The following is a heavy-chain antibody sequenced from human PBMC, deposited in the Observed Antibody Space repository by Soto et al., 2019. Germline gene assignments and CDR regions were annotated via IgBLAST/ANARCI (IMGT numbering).Heavy chain of an antibody. V-gene: IGHV3-23*01. CDR3: TKDAIAAAPKFHFDY. D-gene: IGHD6-13*01. Sequence: EVLLLESGGGLAQSGGSLRLSCAVSGFTFRSYAMNWVRQAPGKGLEWVSAINEGGDITYYSDSVKGRLTISRDNAKNTLYLQMNSLRVEDTAVYYCTKDAIAAAPKFHFDYWGQGALVTVSS. J-gene: IGHJ4*02. CDR1: GFTFRSYA. CDR2: INEGGDIT.